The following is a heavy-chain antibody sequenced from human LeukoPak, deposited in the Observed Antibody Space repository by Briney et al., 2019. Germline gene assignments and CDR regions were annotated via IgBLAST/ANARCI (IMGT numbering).Heavy chain of an antibody. J-gene: IGHJ4*02. Sequence: GGSLRLSCAASGFTFSNYAMNWVRQAPGKGLEWVSAISSSGGSTYYADSVKGRFTISRDNAKNSLFLQMNSLRAEDTAVYYCARVSGSYWGRIDYWGQGTLVTVSS. CDR2: ISSSGGST. V-gene: IGHV3-23*01. D-gene: IGHD1-26*01. CDR3: ARVSGSYWGRIDY. CDR1: GFTFSNYA.